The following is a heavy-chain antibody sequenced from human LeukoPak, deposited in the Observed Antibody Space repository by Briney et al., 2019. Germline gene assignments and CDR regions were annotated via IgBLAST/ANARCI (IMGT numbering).Heavy chain of an antibody. D-gene: IGHD5-18*01. CDR1: GFTFTSYG. CDR2: ISGSGSST. Sequence: GGTLRLSCAASGFTFTSYGMNWVRQAPGKGLEWVSAISGSGSSTYYADSVKGRFTISRDNSKNTLYLQMNSLRAEDTAVYYCAKEYRTPSLGTGPRARDSYGPEYYFDYWGQGTLVTVSS. V-gene: IGHV3-23*01. J-gene: IGHJ4*02. CDR3: AKEYRTPSLGTGPRARDSYGPEYYFDY.